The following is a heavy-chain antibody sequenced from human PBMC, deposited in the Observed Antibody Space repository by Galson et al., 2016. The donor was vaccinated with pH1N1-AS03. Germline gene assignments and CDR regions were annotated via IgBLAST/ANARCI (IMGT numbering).Heavy chain of an antibody. CDR2: IYPTGNT. CDR1: GGSISSDSYH. Sequence: ETLSLTCTVSGGSISSDSYHWGWIRQPPGKGLEWIGLIYPTGNTYYNPSLKSRVTISEDTSKNQFSLRLSSVTAADTALYYCARSPRTIAVAGTFPSRFDPWGQGMLVTVSS. J-gene: IGHJ5*02. CDR3: ARSPRTIAVAGTFPSRFDP. V-gene: IGHV4-39*07. D-gene: IGHD6-19*01.